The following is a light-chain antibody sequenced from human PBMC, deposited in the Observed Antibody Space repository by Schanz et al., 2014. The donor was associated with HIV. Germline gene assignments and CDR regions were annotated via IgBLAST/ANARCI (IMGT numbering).Light chain of an antibody. CDR1: QSLDRW. CDR3: QQLESYPLN. J-gene: IGKJ4*01. CDR2: RAS. Sequence: DIQMTQSPSTLSASVGDRVTITCRAGQSLDRWLAWYQQKPGKAPKLLIYRASYLESGVPSRFSGSGSGTEFTLTISSLQADDFATYYCQQLESYPLNFGGGTKVEIK. V-gene: IGKV1-5*03.